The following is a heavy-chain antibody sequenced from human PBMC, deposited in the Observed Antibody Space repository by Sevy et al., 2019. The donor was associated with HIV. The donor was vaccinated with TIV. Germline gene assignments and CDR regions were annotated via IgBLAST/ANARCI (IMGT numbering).Heavy chain of an antibody. Sequence: EGSLRLSCAASGFTFNYHFMNWVRQVPGKALEWVSYISSASSYINYSDSVKGRFTISRDNAKNLVFLEMNNLRPEDTAVYFCARGDYYGSRYYFDNWGQGTLVTVSS. CDR1: GFTFNYHF. CDR2: ISSASSYI. D-gene: IGHD3-10*01. V-gene: IGHV3-21*01. J-gene: IGHJ4*02. CDR3: ARGDYYGSRYYFDN.